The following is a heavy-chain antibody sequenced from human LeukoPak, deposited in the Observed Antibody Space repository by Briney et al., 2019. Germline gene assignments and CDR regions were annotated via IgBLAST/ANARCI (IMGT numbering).Heavy chain of an antibody. CDR1: GGSISSGGYY. J-gene: IGHJ6*02. D-gene: IGHD3-10*01. CDR3: ARDRGQYGMDV. V-gene: IGHV4-31*03. Sequence: SETLSLTCTVSGGSISSGGYYWSWIRQHPGKGLEWIGYIYYSGSTYYNPSLKSRVTISVDTSKNQFSLKLSSVTAADTVVYYCARDRGQYGMDVWGQGTTVTVSS. CDR2: IYYSGST.